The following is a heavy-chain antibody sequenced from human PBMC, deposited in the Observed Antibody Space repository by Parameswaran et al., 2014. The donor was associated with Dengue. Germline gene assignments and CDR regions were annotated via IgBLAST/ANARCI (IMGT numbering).Heavy chain of an antibody. CDR2: ISYDGSNK. CDR3: AKGADSPFDY. V-gene: IGHV3-30*18. Sequence: MPGVRQAPGKGLEWVAVISYDGSNKYYADSVKGRFTISRDNSKNTLYLQMNSLRAEDTAVYYCAKGADSPFDYWGQGTLVTVSS. J-gene: IGHJ4*02. D-gene: IGHD3-22*01.